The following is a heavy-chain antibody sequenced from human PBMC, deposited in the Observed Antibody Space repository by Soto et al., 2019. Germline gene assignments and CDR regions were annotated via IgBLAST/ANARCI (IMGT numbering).Heavy chain of an antibody. CDR3: ARVAVAGTRFDY. J-gene: IGHJ4*02. CDR1: GGSISSSKW. CDR2: IYHSGST. V-gene: IGHV4-4*02. D-gene: IGHD6-19*01. Sequence: QVQLQESGPGLVKPSGTLSLTCAVSGGSISSSKWWSWVRQPPGKGLEWIGEIYHSGSTSYNPSLKSRVTLSVDKSKNQFSLKLSSVTAADTAVYYCARVAVAGTRFDYWGQGTLVTVSS.